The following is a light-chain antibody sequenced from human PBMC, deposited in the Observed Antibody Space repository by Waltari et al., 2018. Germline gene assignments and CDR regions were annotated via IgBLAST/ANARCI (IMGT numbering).Light chain of an antibody. V-gene: IGLV2-11*01. Sequence: QSALTQPRSVSGSPGPSVTISCTVTGSDVGAYLYVSWYQHRPGEAPKAMIYDITYRPSGVPDRFSGSKSGNTASLTISGLQAEDEADYFSCSYADGNTYVFGTGTKVTVL. J-gene: IGLJ1*01. CDR2: DIT. CDR3: CSYADGNTYV. CDR1: GSDVGAYLY.